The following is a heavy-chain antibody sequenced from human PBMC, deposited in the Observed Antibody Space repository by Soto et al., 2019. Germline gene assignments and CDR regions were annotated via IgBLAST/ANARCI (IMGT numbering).Heavy chain of an antibody. Sequence: GGSLRLSCAASGFTFSNYAMSWVRQAPGKGLEWVSGISGSGGSTYYADSVKGLFTISRDNSKNTLYLQMNILRAEDTAVYYCAKDPRPNQLLPIWFDPWGQGTLVTVSS. CDR3: AKDPRPNQLLPIWFDP. D-gene: IGHD2-2*01. V-gene: IGHV3-23*01. J-gene: IGHJ5*02. CDR2: ISGSGGST. CDR1: GFTFSNYA.